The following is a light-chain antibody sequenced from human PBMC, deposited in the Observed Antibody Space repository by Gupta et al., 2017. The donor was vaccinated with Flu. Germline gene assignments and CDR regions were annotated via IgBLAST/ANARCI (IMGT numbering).Light chain of an antibody. CDR1: ESITSY. CDR2: AAS. V-gene: IGKV1-39*01. CDR3: QQSYTLPRT. J-gene: IGKJ1*01. Sequence: DIQMTQAPPSLSASVGDRVTITCRASESITSYLNWYQHKPGKAPRLLIYAASNLQSGVPSRFGGSGSGTXFTLTIXKLQPDDFASYYCQQSYTLPRTFGXGTKVELK.